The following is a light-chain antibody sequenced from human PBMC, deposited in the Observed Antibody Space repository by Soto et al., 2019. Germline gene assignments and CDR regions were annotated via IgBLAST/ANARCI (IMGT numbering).Light chain of an antibody. CDR2: DAS. J-gene: IGKJ3*01. CDR1: QSVSSY. Sequence: EIALTQSQATLSLCPGEGATLSCRASQSVSSYSAWYQQKPGQAPRLLIYDASNRATGIPARFSGSGSGTDFTLTISSLEPEDFAVYYCQQRSNWPTFGPGTKVDIK. V-gene: IGKV3-11*01. CDR3: QQRSNWPT.